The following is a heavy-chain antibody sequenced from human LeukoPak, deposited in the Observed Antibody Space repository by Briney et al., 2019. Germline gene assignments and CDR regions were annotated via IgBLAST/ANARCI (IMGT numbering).Heavy chain of an antibody. V-gene: IGHV1-18*01. CDR3: ARFGDIVVVPAAINFDY. Sequence: ASVKVSCKASGYTFTSYGISRVRQAPGQGLEWMGWISAYNGNTNYAQKLQGRVTMTTDTSTSTAYMELRSLRSDDTAVYYCARFGDIVVVPAAINFDYWGQGTLVTVSS. CDR1: GYTFTSYG. D-gene: IGHD2-2*02. J-gene: IGHJ4*02. CDR2: ISAYNGNT.